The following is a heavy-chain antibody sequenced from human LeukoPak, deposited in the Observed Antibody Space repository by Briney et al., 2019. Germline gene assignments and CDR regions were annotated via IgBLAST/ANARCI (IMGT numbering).Heavy chain of an antibody. J-gene: IGHJ5*02. CDR2: IYYSGST. CDR3: ARVLRFLEWSSNWFDP. Sequence: PSETLSLTCTASGGSISSSSYYWGWIRQPPGKGLEWIGSIYYSGSTYYNPSLKSRVTISVDTSKNQFSLKLSSVTAADTAVYYCARVLRFLEWSSNWFDPWGQGTLVTVSS. CDR1: GGSISSSSYY. V-gene: IGHV4-39*07. D-gene: IGHD3-3*01.